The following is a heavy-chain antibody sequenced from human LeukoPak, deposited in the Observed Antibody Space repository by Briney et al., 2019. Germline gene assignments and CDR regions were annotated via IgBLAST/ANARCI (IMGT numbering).Heavy chain of an antibody. CDR3: ASRVTMVRGVDDAFDI. CDR2: INPNSGGT. Sequence: ASVKVSCKASGYTFTGYYMHWVRQAPGRGLEWMGWINPNSGGTNYAQKFQGRVTMTRDTSISTAYMELSRLRSDDTAVYYCASRVTMVRGVDDAFDIWGQGTMVTVSS. J-gene: IGHJ3*02. D-gene: IGHD3-10*01. CDR1: GYTFTGYY. V-gene: IGHV1-2*02.